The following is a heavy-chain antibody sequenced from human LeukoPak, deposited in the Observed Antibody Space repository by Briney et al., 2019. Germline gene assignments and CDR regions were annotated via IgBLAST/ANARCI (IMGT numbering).Heavy chain of an antibody. CDR2: IKNSGSYI. J-gene: IGHJ4*02. CDR1: GFTFSSYS. CDR3: ARVPVYGGYDFDY. V-gene: IGHV3-21*01. D-gene: IGHD5-12*01. Sequence: GGSLRLSCAASGFTFSSYSMNWVRQAPGKGLEWVSSIKNSGSYIYYADSVKGRFTISRDNAKNSLYLQMDSLRAEDTAVYYCARVPVYGGYDFDYWGQGTLVTVSS.